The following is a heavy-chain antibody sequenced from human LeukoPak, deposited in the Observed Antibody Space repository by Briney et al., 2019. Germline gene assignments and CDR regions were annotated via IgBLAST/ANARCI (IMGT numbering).Heavy chain of an antibody. CDR1: GFTFSSHW. CDR3: ARHVGFITMVRGVINNNWFDP. V-gene: IGHV4-39*01. CDR2: IYYSVIP. J-gene: IGHJ5*02. Sequence: GSLRLSCAASGFTFSSHWMSWVRQAPGKGLGWIGSIYYSVIPYYNPSLKSLVTISVDTSKKQFSLKLSSVTAADTAVYYCARHVGFITMVRGVINNNWFDPWGQGTLVTVSS. D-gene: IGHD3-10*01.